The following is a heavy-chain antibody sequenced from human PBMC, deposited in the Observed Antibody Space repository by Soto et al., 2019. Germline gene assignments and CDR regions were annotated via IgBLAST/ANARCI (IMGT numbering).Heavy chain of an antibody. CDR2: ISGYNGDT. Sequence: QIQLVQSAAEVLKPGASVKVSCKASGYTISNYGISWVRQAPGQGLEWTAWISGYNGDTKTAQSLQGRVTVTTDTSTSTAYMELRSLRSDDTAIYYCARSLGSGTGFDYWGQGNLVTVSS. CDR1: GYTISNYG. J-gene: IGHJ4*02. V-gene: IGHV1-18*01. CDR3: ARSLGSGTGFDY. D-gene: IGHD3-10*01.